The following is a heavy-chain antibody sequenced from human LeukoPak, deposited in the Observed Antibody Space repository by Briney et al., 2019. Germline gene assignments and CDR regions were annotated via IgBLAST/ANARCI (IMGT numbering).Heavy chain of an antibody. CDR3: ARLSVIPPNDAFDL. CDR1: GGSISSSSYY. D-gene: IGHD2-2*01. CDR2: IFYSGNT. Sequence: SETLTLTCTVSGGSISSSSYYWGWIRQPPGKGLEWIGSIFYSGNTHYSPSLKSRVTISLDTSKTQFSLRLSSVTAADTAVYYRARLSVIPPNDAFDLWGQGTMVTVSS. J-gene: IGHJ3*01. V-gene: IGHV4-39*07.